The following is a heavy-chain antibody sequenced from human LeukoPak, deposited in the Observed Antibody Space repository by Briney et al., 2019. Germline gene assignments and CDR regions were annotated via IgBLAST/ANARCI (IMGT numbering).Heavy chain of an antibody. CDR1: LGTFSSYA. CDR3: AQLVRVGYGDRD. D-gene: IGHD4-17*01. Sequence: SVKVSCQASLGTFSSYAISWVRQAPGQGLEWMGRIIPIFGTANYAQKFQGRVTITTDESTSTAYMELSSLRSEDTAVYYCAQLVRVGYGDRDWGQGTLVTVS. CDR2: IIPIFGTA. V-gene: IGHV1-69*05. J-gene: IGHJ4*02.